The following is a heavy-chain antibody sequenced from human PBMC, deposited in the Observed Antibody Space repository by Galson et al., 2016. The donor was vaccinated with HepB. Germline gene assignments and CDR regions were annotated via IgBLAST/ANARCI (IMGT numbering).Heavy chain of an antibody. CDR3: ARDLSPVLGYRYYYYGMDV. CDR2: ISSSDNTI. Sequence: SLRLSCAASGFTFSDYYMSWIRQAPGKGLEWVSYISSSDNTIYYADSVKGRFTISRDNAKNSLYLQMNSLRAEDTAVYYCARDLSPVLGYRYYYYGMDVWGQGTTVTVSS. D-gene: IGHD3-16*02. J-gene: IGHJ6*02. CDR1: GFTFSDYY. V-gene: IGHV3-11*01.